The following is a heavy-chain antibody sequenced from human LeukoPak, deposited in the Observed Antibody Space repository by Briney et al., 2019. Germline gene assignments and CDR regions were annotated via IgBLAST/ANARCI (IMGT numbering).Heavy chain of an antibody. CDR2: INAGNGDT. CDR1: GYIFTSYT. V-gene: IGHV1-3*01. Sequence: ASVKVSCKASGYIFTSYTMHWVRQAPGQRLEWMGWINAGNGDTNYSQNFQGRVTITRDTSASTAYMELSSLRSEDTAVYYCARGGDSSGYYTFDYWGQGALGTVSS. D-gene: IGHD3-22*01. CDR3: ARGGDSSGYYTFDY. J-gene: IGHJ4*02.